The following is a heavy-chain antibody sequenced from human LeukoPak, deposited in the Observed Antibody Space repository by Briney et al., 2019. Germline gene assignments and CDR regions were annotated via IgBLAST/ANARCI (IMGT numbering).Heavy chain of an antibody. V-gene: IGHV4-39*07. Sequence: SETLSLTCTVSGGSISSSSYYWGWIRQPPGKGLEWIGSIYYSGSTYYNPSLKSRVTISVDTSKNQFSLKLSSVTAADTAVYYCARMSIVVVVTVDAFDIWGQGTMVTVSS. D-gene: IGHD2-15*01. CDR2: IYYSGST. CDR3: ARMSIVVVVTVDAFDI. J-gene: IGHJ3*02. CDR1: GGSISSSSYY.